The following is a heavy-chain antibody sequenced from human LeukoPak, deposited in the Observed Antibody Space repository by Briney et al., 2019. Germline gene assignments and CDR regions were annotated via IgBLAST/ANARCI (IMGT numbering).Heavy chain of an antibody. D-gene: IGHD5-18*01. V-gene: IGHV4-59*08. J-gene: IGHJ4*02. CDR1: GGSISSYY. CDR3: ARYLGYSYGRGFDY. Sequence: PSETLSLTCIVSGGSISSYYWSWIRRPPGKGLEWIGYIYYSGSTNYNPSLKSRVTISVDSSKNQFSLKLSSVTAADTDVYFCARYLGYSYGRGFDYWGQGTLVTVSS. CDR2: IYYSGST.